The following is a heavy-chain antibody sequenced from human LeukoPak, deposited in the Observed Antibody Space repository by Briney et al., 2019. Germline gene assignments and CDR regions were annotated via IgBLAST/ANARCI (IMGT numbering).Heavy chain of an antibody. CDR2: INPNSGGT. CDR1: GYTFTGYY. Sequence: GASVKVSCKASGYTFTGYYMHWVRQAPGQGLEWMGWINPNSGGTNYAQKFQGRVTMTRDTSISTAYMELSRLRSDDTAVYYCARRVVTTFIGWFDPWGQGTLVTVSS. V-gene: IGHV1-2*02. CDR3: ARRVVTTFIGWFDP. D-gene: IGHD2-21*02. J-gene: IGHJ5*02.